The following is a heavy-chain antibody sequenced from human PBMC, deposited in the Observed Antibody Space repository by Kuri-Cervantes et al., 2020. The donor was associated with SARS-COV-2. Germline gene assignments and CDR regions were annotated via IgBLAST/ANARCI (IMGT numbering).Heavy chain of an antibody. CDR1: GFTFSSYG. D-gene: IGHD5-12*01. CDR2: IWYDGSNK. CDR3: AREASSDYDPYYYYGMDV. Sequence: GESLKISCAASGFTFSSYGMHWVRQAPGKGLECVAVIWYDGSNKYYADSVKGRFTISRDNSKNTLYLQMNSLRAEDTAVYYCAREASSDYDPYYYYGMDVWGQGTTVTVSS. V-gene: IGHV3-33*01. J-gene: IGHJ6*02.